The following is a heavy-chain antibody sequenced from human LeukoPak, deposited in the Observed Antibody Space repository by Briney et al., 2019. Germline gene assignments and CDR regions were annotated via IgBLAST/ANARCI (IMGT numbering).Heavy chain of an antibody. J-gene: IGHJ3*02. V-gene: IGHV4-34*01. D-gene: IGHD1-26*01. CDR3: ARGQERLGAFDI. CDR1: GGSFNAYY. Sequence: SETLSLTCAVYGGSFNAYYWSWIRQPPGKGLDWIGEINHGGGTNYNPSLKNRVTISLDTSKNQFSLKLSSVTAADTAIYYCARGQERLGAFDIWGQGTMVTVSS. CDR2: INHGGGT.